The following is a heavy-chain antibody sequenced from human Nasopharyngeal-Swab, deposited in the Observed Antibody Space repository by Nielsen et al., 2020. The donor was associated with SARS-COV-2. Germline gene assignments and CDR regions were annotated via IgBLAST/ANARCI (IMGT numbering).Heavy chain of an antibody. V-gene: IGHV3-33*01. CDR1: GFTFSSYG. J-gene: IGHJ4*02. D-gene: IGHD3-10*01. Sequence: GGSLRLSCAASGFTFSSYGMHWVRQAPGKGLEWVAVIWYDGNNKYYADSVKGRFTISRDNSKNTLYLQMNSLRAEDTAVYYCAREDLWFGEAPYNDYWGQGTLVTVSS. CDR3: AREDLWFGEAPYNDY. CDR2: IWYDGNNK.